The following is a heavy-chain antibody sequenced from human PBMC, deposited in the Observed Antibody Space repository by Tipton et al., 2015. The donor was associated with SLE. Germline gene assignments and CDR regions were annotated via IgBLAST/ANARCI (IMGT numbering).Heavy chain of an antibody. Sequence: TLSLTCVVSDYSITNDNYWVWIRQPPDMGLEWIGTIYHSGSTHYSPSLKSRATMSVDTSKNQFSLTLGSVSASDTAVYYCVKARPAPEDWGQGTLVTVSS. D-gene: IGHD1-14*01. J-gene: IGHJ4*02. V-gene: IGHV4-38-2*01. CDR2: IYHSGST. CDR1: DYSITNDNY. CDR3: VKARPAPED.